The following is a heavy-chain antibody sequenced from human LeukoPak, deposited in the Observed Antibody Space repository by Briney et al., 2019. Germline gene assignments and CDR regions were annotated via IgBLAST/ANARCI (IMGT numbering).Heavy chain of an antibody. J-gene: IGHJ4*02. CDR1: GYTFTGYY. CDR3: ARVGAGYCSGGSCPFDY. Sequence: ASVKVSCKASGYTFTGYYMHWVRQAPGQGLEWMGWINPNSGGTNYAQKFQGRVTMTRDTSISTAYMELSRLRSDDTAVYYCARVGAGYCSGGSCPFDYWGQGTLVTVSS. D-gene: IGHD2-15*01. CDR2: INPNSGGT. V-gene: IGHV1-2*02.